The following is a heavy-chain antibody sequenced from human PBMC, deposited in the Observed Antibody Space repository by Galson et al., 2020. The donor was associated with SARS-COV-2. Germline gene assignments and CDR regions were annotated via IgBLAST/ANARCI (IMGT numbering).Heavy chain of an antibody. V-gene: IGHV4-39*07. Sequence: SETLSLTCTVSGDSISSSAYFWAWIRQAPGKGLEWIVNVPSSGTTYYNPSLRSRVSTSVDMSKNQFSLNLNFVTAADTAVYYCARDGRTRSTTVQLPDYWGQGTRVTFSA. J-gene: IGHJ4*02. D-gene: IGHD4-17*01. CDR2: VPSSGTT. CDR1: GDSISSSAYF. CDR3: ARDGRTRSTTVQLPDY.